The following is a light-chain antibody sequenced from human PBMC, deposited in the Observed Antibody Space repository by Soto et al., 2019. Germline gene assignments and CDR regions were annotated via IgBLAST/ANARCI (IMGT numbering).Light chain of an antibody. V-gene: IGLV1-47*01. Sequence: QSVLTQPPSASGTPGQSVTISCSGSSSNIGSNYVYWYQQLPGTAPKLLIYRNNQRPSGVPDRFSGSKSGTSASLAISGLRSEDEADYYCAAWDDSLSGHWVFGGGTKVTVL. J-gene: IGLJ3*02. CDR2: RNN. CDR3: AAWDDSLSGHWV. CDR1: SSNIGSNY.